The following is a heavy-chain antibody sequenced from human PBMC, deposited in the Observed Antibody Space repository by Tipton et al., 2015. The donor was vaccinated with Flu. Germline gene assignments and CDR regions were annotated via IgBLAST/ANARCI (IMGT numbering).Heavy chain of an antibody. CDR2: ISPVFEKI. CDR3: ASRYCNGPGCGHYEYDS. J-gene: IGHJ4*02. Sequence: QVQLVQSGAEVKKPGSSVKVSCRASQGTFSSYDFMWVRQAPGQGLEWMGMISPVFEKIRYAQNFQDRLMLGADESTRTAYMEVSRLTSEDTAIYYCASRYCNGPGCGHYEYDSWGQGTLVTVSS. D-gene: IGHD2-15*01. CDR1: QGTFSSYD. V-gene: IGHV1-69*18.